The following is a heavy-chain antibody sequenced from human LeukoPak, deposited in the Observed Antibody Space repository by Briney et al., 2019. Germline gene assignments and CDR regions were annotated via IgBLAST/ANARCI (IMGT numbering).Heavy chain of an antibody. V-gene: IGHV1-8*03. CDR1: GYTFTSYD. CDR3: ARGDNWNFNHDY. Sequence: ASVKVSCKASGYTFTSYDINWVRQATGQGLEWMGWMNPNSGNTGYAQKFQGRVTITRNTSISTAYMELSSLRSEDTAVYYCARGDNWNFNHDYWGQGTLVTVSS. D-gene: IGHD1-7*01. J-gene: IGHJ4*02. CDR2: MNPNSGNT.